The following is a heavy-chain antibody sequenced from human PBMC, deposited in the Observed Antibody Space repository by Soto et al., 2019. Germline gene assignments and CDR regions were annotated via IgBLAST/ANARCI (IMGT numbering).Heavy chain of an antibody. J-gene: IGHJ3*02. CDR3: ARGISSWYANDAFDI. V-gene: IGHV4-59*12. CDR2: IDYYGST. D-gene: IGHD6-13*01. CDR1: GGSISGYY. Sequence: SETLSLTCTVSGGSISGYYWSWIRQPPGKRLEWIGYIDYYGSTNYNPSLKSRVTISVDTSKNQFSLKLSSVTAADTAVYYCARGISSWYANDAFDIWGQGTMVTVSS.